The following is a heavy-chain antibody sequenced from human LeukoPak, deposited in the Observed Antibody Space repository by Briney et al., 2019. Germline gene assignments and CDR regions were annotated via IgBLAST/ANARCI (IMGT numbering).Heavy chain of an antibody. J-gene: IGHJ5*02. Sequence: SETLSLTCTVSRVSMSSYFWTWIRQPAGKGLEWIGRIHPSGRANYNPSLKGRVTMSVDTSNNQYSLSLGSVTAADTAIYYCARDDFYNGGGRNWFDLWGQGALVTVSS. CDR1: RVSMSSYF. CDR3: ARDDFYNGGGRNWFDL. V-gene: IGHV4-4*07. CDR2: IHPSGRA. D-gene: IGHD2-15*01.